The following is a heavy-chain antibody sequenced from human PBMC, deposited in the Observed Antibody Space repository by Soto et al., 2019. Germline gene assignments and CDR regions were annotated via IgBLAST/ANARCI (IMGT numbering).Heavy chain of an antibody. V-gene: IGHV3-15*01. CDR3: ATGSSLGAPR. CDR2: IKSKTDGGTS. Sequence: EVQLVESGGGLVKPGGSLRLSCAASGFTFGHVWISWVRQAPGKGLEWVGRIKSKTDGGTSDYAAHIKGRFTISRDDSKNTIYLQMNSLKAEDTAVYYCATGSSLGAPRWGQGTLVTVSS. CDR1: GFTFGHVW. D-gene: IGHD3-16*01. J-gene: IGHJ4*02.